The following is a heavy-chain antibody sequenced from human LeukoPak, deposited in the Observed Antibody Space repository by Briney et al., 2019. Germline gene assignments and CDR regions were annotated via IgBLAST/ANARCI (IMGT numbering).Heavy chain of an antibody. D-gene: IGHD3-9*01. CDR1: GFTFSSYA. V-gene: IGHV3-30*01. CDR3: AREGPYDILTGYYMDV. Sequence: PGGSLRLSCAASGFTFSSYAMHWVRQAPGKGLEWVAVISYDGSNKYYADSVKGRFTISRDNSKNTLYLQMNSLRAEDTAVYYWAREGPYDILTGYYMDVWGKGTTVTVSS. CDR2: ISYDGSNK. J-gene: IGHJ6*03.